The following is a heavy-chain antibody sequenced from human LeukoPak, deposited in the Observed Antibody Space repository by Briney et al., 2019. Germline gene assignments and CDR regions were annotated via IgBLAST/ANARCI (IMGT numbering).Heavy chain of an antibody. CDR1: GFTFSDTY. Sequence: PGGSLRLSCAVSGFTFSDTYTTWIRQAPGKGLESLSYISPSGTDISYADSVKGRFTISRDNSKNTLYLQMNSLRAEDTAVYYCAREREDDYGDLGGDYYYYYMDVWGKGTTVTVSS. CDR3: AREREDDYGDLGGDYYYYYMDV. J-gene: IGHJ6*03. D-gene: IGHD4-17*01. V-gene: IGHV3-11*04. CDR2: ISPSGTDI.